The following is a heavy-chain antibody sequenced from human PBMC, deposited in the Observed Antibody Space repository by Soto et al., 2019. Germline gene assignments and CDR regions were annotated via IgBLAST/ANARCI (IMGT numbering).Heavy chain of an antibody. D-gene: IGHD6-13*01. CDR2: INAGNGNT. CDR1: GYTFTGYY. CDR3: GREYNSSWFDF. V-gene: IGHV1-3*01. J-gene: IGHJ4*02. Sequence: ASVKVSCKASGYTFTGYYMHWVRQAPGQGLEGMAWINAGNGNTKYSQKFQGRVTITRDTSASTAYMELSRLRFDDTAGYYCGREYNSSWFDFWGQGTLVTVSS.